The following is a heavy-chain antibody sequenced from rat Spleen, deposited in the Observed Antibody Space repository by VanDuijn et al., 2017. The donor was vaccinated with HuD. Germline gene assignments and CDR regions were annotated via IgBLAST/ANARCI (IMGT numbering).Heavy chain of an antibody. CDR1: GFTFSDYN. CDR2: ISYDGSGT. Sequence: EVQLVESGGGLVRPGRSLKLSCAASGFTFSDYNMAWVRQAPKKGLEWVATISYDGSGTYYRDSVKGRFTISRDDARSTLYLQMDSLRSEDTATYYCTREDWAFDNWGQGVMVTVSS. D-gene: IGHD4-2*01. CDR3: TREDWAFDN. V-gene: IGHV5-7*01. J-gene: IGHJ2*01.